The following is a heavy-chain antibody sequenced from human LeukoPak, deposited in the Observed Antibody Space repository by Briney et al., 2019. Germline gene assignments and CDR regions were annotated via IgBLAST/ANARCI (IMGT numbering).Heavy chain of an antibody. V-gene: IGHV1-3*01. CDR3: ARDSSGYYCDY. J-gene: IGHJ4*02. D-gene: IGHD3-22*01. Sequence: GASVKVSCKASGYTFTSYAMHWVRQAPGQRLEWMGWINAGNGNTKHSQKFQGRVTITRDTSASTAYMELSSLRSEDTAVYYCARDSSGYYCDYWGQGTLVTVSS. CDR2: INAGNGNT. CDR1: GYTFTSYA.